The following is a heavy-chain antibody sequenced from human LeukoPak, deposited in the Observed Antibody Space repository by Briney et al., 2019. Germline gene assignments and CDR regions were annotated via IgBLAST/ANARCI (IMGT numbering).Heavy chain of an antibody. D-gene: IGHD1-20*01. V-gene: IGHV6-1*01. J-gene: IGHJ5*02. CDR2: TYYRSKWYN. CDR1: GDSVSSNSVV. CDR3: ARERPGEALTGTTCGWFDP. Sequence: SQTLSLTCAISGDSVSSNSVVWNWIRQSPSRGLEWLGRTYYRSKWYNDYAVSVKSRITINADTSKNQFSLQLNSVTPEDTAVYYCARERPGEALTGTTCGWFDPWGQGTLVTVSS.